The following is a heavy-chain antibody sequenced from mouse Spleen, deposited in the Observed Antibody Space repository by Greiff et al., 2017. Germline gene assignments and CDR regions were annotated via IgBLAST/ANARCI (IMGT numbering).Heavy chain of an antibody. D-gene: IGHD2-1*01. J-gene: IGHJ1*03. CDR3: ARGGGNYFRYFDV. CDR2: IHPNSGST. V-gene: IGHV1-64*01. CDR1: GYTFTSYW. Sequence: QVQLQQPGAELVKPGASVKLSCKASGYTFTSYWMHWVKQRPGQGLEWIGMIHPNSGSTNYNEKFKSKATLTVDKSSSTAYMQLSSLTSEDSAVYYCARGGGNYFRYFDVWGTGTTVTVSS.